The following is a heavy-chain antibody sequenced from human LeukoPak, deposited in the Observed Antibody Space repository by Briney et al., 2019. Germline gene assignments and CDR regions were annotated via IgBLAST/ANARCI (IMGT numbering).Heavy chain of an antibody. D-gene: IGHD2-2*01. V-gene: IGHV3-23*01. Sequence: PGGSLRLSCAASGFTFSSSAMSWVRQAPGKGLEWVSGISGSGDTYYADSVKGRFTISRDNSKNTLYLQMNNLRAEDTAVYYCAKDQHSYPHDAFDIWGQGTMVTVSS. CDR3: AKDQHSYPHDAFDI. CDR2: ISGSGDT. CDR1: GFTFSSSA. J-gene: IGHJ3*02.